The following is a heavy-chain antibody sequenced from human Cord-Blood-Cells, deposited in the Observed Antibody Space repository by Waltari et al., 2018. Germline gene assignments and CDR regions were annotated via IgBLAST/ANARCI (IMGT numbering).Heavy chain of an antibody. CDR1: GFTFSSYG. CDR2: ISYDGSNK. J-gene: IGHJ6*02. V-gene: IGHV3-30*18. Sequence: QVQLVESGGGVVQPGRSLRLSCAASGFTFSSYGMHWVRQAPGKGLEWVAVISYDGSNKYYADSVKGRFTISRDNSKNTLYLQMNSLRAEDTAVYYCAKVPIAVADYYYYGMDVWDQGP. D-gene: IGHD6-19*01. CDR3: AKVPIAVADYYYYGMDV.